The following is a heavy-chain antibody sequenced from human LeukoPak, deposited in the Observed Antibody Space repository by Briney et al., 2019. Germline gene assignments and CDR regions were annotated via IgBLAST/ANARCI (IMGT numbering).Heavy chain of an antibody. J-gene: IGHJ4*02. CDR3: ARVGSGSFDY. CDR2: NSYSGNT. V-gene: IGHV4-59*01. CDR1: GGSISSYY. D-gene: IGHD1-26*01. Sequence: SETLSLTCTVSGGSISSYYWSWIRQPPGKGLEWIGYNSYSGNTNYNPSLKSRVTISVDTSKNHFSLNLSFVTAADTAVYYCARVGSGSFDYWGQGTLVTVSS.